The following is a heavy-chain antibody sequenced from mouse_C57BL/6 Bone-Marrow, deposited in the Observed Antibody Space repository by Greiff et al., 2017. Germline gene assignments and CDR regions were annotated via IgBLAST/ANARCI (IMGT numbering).Heavy chain of an antibody. V-gene: IGHV1-81*01. Sequence: VQRVESGAELARPGASVKLSCKASGYTFTSYGISWVKQRTGQGLEWIGEIYPRSGNTYYNEKFKGKATLTADKSSSTGYMELRSLTSDDSAVSFCASTVLSDFAVWGTGTTVTVSS. CDR2: IYPRSGNT. CDR1: GYTFTSYG. CDR3: ASTVLSDFAV. J-gene: IGHJ1*03. D-gene: IGHD2-1*01.